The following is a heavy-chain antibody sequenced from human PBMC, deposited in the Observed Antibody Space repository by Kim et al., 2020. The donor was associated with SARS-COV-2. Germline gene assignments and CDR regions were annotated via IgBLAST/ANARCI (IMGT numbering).Heavy chain of an antibody. CDR3: ARDDSSSSYYYYGMDV. D-gene: IGHD6-6*01. Sequence: KFQGRVTITADESTSTAYMELSSLRSEDTAVYYCARDDSSSSYYYYGMDVWGQGTTVTVSS. V-gene: IGHV1-69*01. J-gene: IGHJ6*02.